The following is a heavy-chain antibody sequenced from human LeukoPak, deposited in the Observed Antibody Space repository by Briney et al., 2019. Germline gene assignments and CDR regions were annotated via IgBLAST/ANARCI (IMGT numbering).Heavy chain of an antibody. D-gene: IGHD6-19*01. CDR1: GYTLTELS. V-gene: IGHV1-24*01. CDR2: FDPEDGET. CDR3: ATDLGLGSGWLLFDY. J-gene: IGHJ4*02. Sequence: ASVKVSCKVSGYTLTELSMHWVRQAPGKGLEWMGGFDPEDGETIYAQKFQGRVTMTEDTSTDTAYMELSSLRSEDTAVYYCATDLGLGSGWLLFDYWGQGTLVTVSS.